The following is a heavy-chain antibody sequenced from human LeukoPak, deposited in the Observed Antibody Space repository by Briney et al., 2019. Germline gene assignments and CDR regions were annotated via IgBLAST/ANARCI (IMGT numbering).Heavy chain of an antibody. J-gene: IGHJ6*02. D-gene: IGHD2-15*01. CDR3: AKVVPGGRYYYYYYGMDV. CDR1: GFTFPSYA. CDR2: ISGSGGST. V-gene: IGHV3-23*01. Sequence: GGSLRLSCAASGFTFPSYAMSWVRQAPGKGLEWVSAISGSGGSTYYADSVKGRFTISRDNSKNTLYLQMNSLRAEDTAVYYCAKVVPGGRYYYYYYGMDVWGQGTTVTVSS.